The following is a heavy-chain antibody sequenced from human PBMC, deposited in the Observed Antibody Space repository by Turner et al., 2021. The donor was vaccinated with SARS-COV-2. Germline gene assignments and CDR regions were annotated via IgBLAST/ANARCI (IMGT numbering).Heavy chain of an antibody. CDR3: ARDADYGGNPGGFDY. CDR1: GFTFSSYG. D-gene: IGHD4-17*01. CDR2: IWYDGSNK. J-gene: IGHJ4*02. V-gene: IGHV3-33*01. Sequence: QVQLVESGGGLVQPGRSLRLSCAASGFTFSSYGMPWVRQAPGKGLEWVAVIWYDGSNKFYADSVKGRFTISRDNSKNTLYLQMNSLRAEDTAVYYCARDADYGGNPGGFDYWGQGTLVTVSS.